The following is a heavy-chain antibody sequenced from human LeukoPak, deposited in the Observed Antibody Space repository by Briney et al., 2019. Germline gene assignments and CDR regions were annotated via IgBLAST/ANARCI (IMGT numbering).Heavy chain of an antibody. CDR2: IIPIFGTA. CDR1: GGTFSSYA. Sequence: SVKVSCKASGGTFSSYAISWVRQAPGQGLEWMGGIIPIFGTANYAQKFQGRVTITADESTSTAYMELSSLRSEDTAVYYCARGVDYYDSSGLLDYWGQGTLVTVSS. J-gene: IGHJ4*02. D-gene: IGHD3-22*01. CDR3: ARGVDYYDSSGLLDY. V-gene: IGHV1-69*13.